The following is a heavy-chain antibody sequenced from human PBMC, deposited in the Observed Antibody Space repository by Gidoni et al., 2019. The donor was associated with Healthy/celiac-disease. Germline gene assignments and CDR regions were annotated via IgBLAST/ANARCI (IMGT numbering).Heavy chain of an antibody. CDR2: INAGNGNT. CDR1: GYTFTSYA. Sequence: QVQLVQSGAEVKKPGASVKVSCKASGYTFTSYAMHWVRQAPGQRLEWSGWINAGNGNTKYSQKFQGRVTITRDTSASTAYMELSSLRSEDTAVDYCARGGNHDSSGYYFDYWGQGTLVTVSS. V-gene: IGHV1-3*01. CDR3: ARGGNHDSSGYYFDY. J-gene: IGHJ4*02. D-gene: IGHD3-22*01.